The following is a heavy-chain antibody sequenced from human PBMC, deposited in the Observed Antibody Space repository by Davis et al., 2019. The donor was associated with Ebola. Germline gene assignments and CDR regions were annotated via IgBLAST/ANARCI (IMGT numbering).Heavy chain of an antibody. CDR2: INPSGGST. V-gene: IGHV1-46*01. D-gene: IGHD2-15*01. J-gene: IGHJ4*02. CDR1: GYTFTSYY. CDR3: ATDRGVVVAGY. Sequence: ASVKVSCKASGYTFTSYYMHWVRQAPGQGLEWMGIINPSGGSTSYAQKFQGRVTMTRDTSTSTVYMELSSLRSEDTAVYYCATDRGVVVAGYWGQGTLVTVSS.